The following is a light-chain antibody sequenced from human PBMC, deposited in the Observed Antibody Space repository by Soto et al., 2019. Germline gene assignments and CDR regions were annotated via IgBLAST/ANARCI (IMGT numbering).Light chain of an antibody. V-gene: IGKV3-20*01. J-gene: IGKJ1*01. CDR2: GAS. CDR1: QSVSSY. Sequence: EIVLTQSSATLSLSRGDRATLSCRASQSVSSYLAWYQQTNGQAPRILIYGASSRATGIPDRFSGSWSGTDCTLTISSLEPEDFEIYYCHQYGSSPSTFGQGTKVDI. CDR3: HQYGSSPST.